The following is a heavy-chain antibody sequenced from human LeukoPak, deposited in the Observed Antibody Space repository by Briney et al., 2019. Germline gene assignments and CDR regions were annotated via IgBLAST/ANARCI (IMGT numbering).Heavy chain of an antibody. J-gene: IGHJ4*02. CDR2: ITSSSTYI. CDR1: GFTFSSYN. D-gene: IGHD3-22*01. CDR3: ARDDYDSGGYYYIPLYYFDY. V-gene: IGHV3-21*01. Sequence: GGSLRLSCTASGFTFSSYNMNWVRQAPGKGLEWVSSITSSSTYIYYADSVKGRFTVSRDNAKNSLYLQMNSLRAEDTAVYYCARDDYDSGGYYYIPLYYFDYWGQRTLVTVSS.